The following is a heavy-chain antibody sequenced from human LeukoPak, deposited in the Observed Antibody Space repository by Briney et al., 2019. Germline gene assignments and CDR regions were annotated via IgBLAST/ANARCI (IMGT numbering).Heavy chain of an antibody. CDR2: IYYSGST. Sequence: SETLSLTCTVSGGSISSSSYYWGWIRQPPGKGLEWIGSIYYSGSTYYNPSLKSRVAMSVDTSKNQFSLKLSSVTAADTAVYYCARGRTGTTGFDYWGQGTLVTVSS. V-gene: IGHV4-39*07. D-gene: IGHD1-7*01. CDR3: ARGRTGTTGFDY. J-gene: IGHJ4*02. CDR1: GGSISSSSYY.